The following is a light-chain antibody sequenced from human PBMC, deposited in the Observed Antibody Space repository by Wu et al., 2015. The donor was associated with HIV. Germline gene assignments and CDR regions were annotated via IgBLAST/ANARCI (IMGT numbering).Light chain of an antibody. Sequence: EIVMTQSPATLSVSPGETATLSCRASQNVDRNLVWYQQKSGQAPRLLISGDSTRASGVPVRFTGSGSGTEFTLTISDIQSEDFAVYYCQQSNDWPPLTFGPGTKVDFK. CDR1: QNVDRN. V-gene: IGKV3D-15*01. CDR3: QQSNDWPPLT. CDR2: GDS. J-gene: IGKJ3*01.